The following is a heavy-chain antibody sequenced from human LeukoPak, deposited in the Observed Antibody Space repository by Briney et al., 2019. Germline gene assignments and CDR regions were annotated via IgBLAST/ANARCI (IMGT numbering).Heavy chain of an antibody. CDR1: GGSFSGYY. J-gene: IGHJ3*02. CDR3: ARRRTNLYAFDI. CDR2: INHSGST. Sequence: SETLSLTCAVYGGSFSGYYWSWIRQPPGKGLEWIGEINHSGSTNYNPSLKSRVTISVDTSKNQFSLKLSSVTAADTAVYYCARRRTNLYAFDIWGQGTMVTVSS. V-gene: IGHV4-34*01. D-gene: IGHD1-14*01.